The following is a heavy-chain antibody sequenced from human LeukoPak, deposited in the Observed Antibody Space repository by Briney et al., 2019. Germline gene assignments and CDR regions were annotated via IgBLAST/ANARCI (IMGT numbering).Heavy chain of an antibody. CDR1: GFTFDDYG. V-gene: IGHV3-20*04. D-gene: IGHD3-22*01. J-gene: IGHJ4*02. CDR3: ARDGPYYYYESGAYYEGLSH. Sequence: PGGSLRLSCIVSGFTFDDYGMTWVRQVPGKGLEWVSGINWNGGSTGYGDSVKGRFTISRDNAKNSLYLQMNSLRVEDTALYYCARDGPYYYYESGAYYEGLSHWGQGTLVTVSS. CDR2: INWNGGST.